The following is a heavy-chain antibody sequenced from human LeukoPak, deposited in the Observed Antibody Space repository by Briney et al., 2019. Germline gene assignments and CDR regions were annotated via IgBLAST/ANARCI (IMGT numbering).Heavy chain of an antibody. CDR2: IYYSGST. D-gene: IGHD6-19*01. Sequence: PSETLPLTCTVSGVSISSHYWSWIRQPPGKGLEWIGYIYYSGSTKYNPSLKSRVTISVDTSKNQFSLKLSSVTVADTAFYFCARVRYSSGGDSYYFDYWGQGTLVTVSS. J-gene: IGHJ4*02. V-gene: IGHV4-59*11. CDR1: GVSISSHY. CDR3: ARVRYSSGGDSYYFDY.